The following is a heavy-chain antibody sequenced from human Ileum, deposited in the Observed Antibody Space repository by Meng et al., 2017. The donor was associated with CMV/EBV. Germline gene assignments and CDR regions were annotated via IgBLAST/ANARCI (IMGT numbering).Heavy chain of an antibody. V-gene: IGHV5-51*01. J-gene: IGHJ4*02. CDR3: ARYLKWELNYFDY. D-gene: IGHD1-26*01. Sequence: GGSLRLSCKGSGYSFTSYWIGWVRQMPGKGLEWMGITYPGDSDTRYSPTFQGQVTISADKSISTAYLQWSSLKASDTAMYYCARYLKWELNYFDYWGQGTLVTVSS. CDR1: GYSFTSYW. CDR2: TYPGDSDT.